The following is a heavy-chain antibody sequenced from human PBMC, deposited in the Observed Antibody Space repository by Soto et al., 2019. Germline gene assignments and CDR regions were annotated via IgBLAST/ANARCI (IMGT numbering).Heavy chain of an antibody. J-gene: IGHJ4*02. D-gene: IGHD3-10*01. CDR2: IKSKVDGATT. V-gene: IGHV3-15*01. Sequence: EVQLVESGGGLVKPGGSLRLSCAASGFHFCDTWMNWVRQIPGKGLEWVGRIKSKVDGATTAYGATVKGSFSISSDDSKNTSYLQMNSQKTEDTGVYYCPARYSSGSGSRRRLIDYWGQGILVTVSS. CDR3: PARYSSGSGSRRRLIDY. CDR1: GFHFCDTW.